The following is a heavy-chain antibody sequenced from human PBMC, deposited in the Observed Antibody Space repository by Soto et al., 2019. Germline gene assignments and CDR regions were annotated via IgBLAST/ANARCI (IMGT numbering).Heavy chain of an antibody. J-gene: IGHJ4*02. D-gene: IGHD4-17*01. CDR3: AKDSLYGDCEFDY. CDR2: ISGSGGST. Sequence: GGSLRLSCAASGFTFSSSAMSWVPQAPGKGLEWVSAISGSGGSTYYADSVKGRFTISRDNSKNTLYLQMNSLRAEDTAVYYCAKDSLYGDCEFDYWGQGTLVTVAS. V-gene: IGHV3-23*01. CDR1: GFTFSSSA.